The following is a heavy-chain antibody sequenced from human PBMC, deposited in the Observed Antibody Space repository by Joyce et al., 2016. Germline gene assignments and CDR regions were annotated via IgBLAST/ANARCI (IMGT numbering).Heavy chain of an antibody. Sequence: EVQLVESGGGLVQPGGSLRLSCAASGFTFSSYEMNWVRQAPGKGLEWIPYIRVSGSTIYYADSVKGRFTISRDNAQNSLYLQMNSLRADDTAIYYCARHGYNTGWYISEFDYWGQGTLVTVSS. V-gene: IGHV3-48*03. J-gene: IGHJ4*02. D-gene: IGHD6-19*01. CDR2: IRVSGSTI. CDR3: ARHGYNTGWYISEFDY. CDR1: GFTFSSYE.